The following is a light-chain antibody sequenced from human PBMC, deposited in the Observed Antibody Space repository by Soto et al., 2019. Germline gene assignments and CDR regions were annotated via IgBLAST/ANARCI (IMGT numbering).Light chain of an antibody. CDR3: RQYGDSPYT. CDR1: QRVSSSY. Sequence: EIVLTQSPGTLSLSPWERATLSCRASQRVSSSYLAWYQQKPGQAPRQLIYGASSRATGIPDRVSGSGSGTDFTLTISTREPADFAVYYCRQYGDSPYTFGQGTKVDIK. V-gene: IGKV3-20*01. CDR2: GAS. J-gene: IGKJ2*01.